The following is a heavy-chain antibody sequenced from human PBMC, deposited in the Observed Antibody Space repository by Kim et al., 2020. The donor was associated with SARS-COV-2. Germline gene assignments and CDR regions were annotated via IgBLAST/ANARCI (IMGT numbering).Heavy chain of an antibody. CDR2: INHICIT. Sequence: SETLSLTCAVYGGSFSGYYWCWIRLPPGKCLVWIGYINHICITHYNPSLKRRVTLSFDTSKNPFSLKLSSFSAAATAFFFCSSGPLHFLVRSPYYYY. CDR1: GGSFSGYY. D-gene: IGHD3-10*01. V-gene: IGHV4-34*01. J-gene: IGHJ6*01. CDR3: SSGPLHFLVRSPYYYY.